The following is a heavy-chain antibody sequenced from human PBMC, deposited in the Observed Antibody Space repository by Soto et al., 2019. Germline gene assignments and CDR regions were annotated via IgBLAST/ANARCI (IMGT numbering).Heavy chain of an antibody. D-gene: IGHD3-22*01. V-gene: IGHV1-69*02. J-gene: IGHJ4*02. CDR2: IIPILGIA. CDR3: AGSPNYYDSSGYYPPRVPLDY. CDR1: GGTFSSYT. Sequence: QVQLVQSGAEVKKPGSSVKVSCKASGGTFSSYTISWVRQAPGQGLEWMGRIIPILGIANYAQKFQGRVTITADKSTRTAYMEVSSLRSEDTAVYYFAGSPNYYDSSGYYPPRVPLDYGGQGTLVTVSS.